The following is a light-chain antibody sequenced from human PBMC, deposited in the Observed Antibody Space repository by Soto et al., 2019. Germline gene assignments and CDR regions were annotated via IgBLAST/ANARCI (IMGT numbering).Light chain of an antibody. Sequence: EIVMTQSPPTLSVSPGERATLSCRASQSVTRNLAWYQQKPGQAPRLLIHGASTRATGIPARFSGSGSGTEFTLTISSLQSEDFAFYYCQQYNNWPPWTFGQGTKVEIK. J-gene: IGKJ1*01. V-gene: IGKV3-15*01. CDR1: QSVTRN. CDR2: GAS. CDR3: QQYNNWPPWT.